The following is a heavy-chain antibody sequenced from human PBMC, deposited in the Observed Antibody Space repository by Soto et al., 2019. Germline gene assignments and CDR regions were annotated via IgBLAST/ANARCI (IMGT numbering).Heavy chain of an antibody. D-gene: IGHD5-12*01. Sequence: QVHLVQSGVEVKTPGASVKVSCQASGYTFFTYDISWVRQAPGQGLEWMGWISTYSGDTKYAQKFQGRVTMTTDTSTTTAYLELRRMRPDDTAVYYFERHHGPTTSENWFDPWGQGTRVTVSS. V-gene: IGHV1-18*01. CDR3: ERHHGPTTSENWFDP. CDR1: GYTFFTYD. J-gene: IGHJ5*02. CDR2: ISTYSGDT.